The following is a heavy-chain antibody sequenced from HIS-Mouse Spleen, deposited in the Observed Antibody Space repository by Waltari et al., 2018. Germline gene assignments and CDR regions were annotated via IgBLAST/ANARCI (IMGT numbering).Heavy chain of an antibody. Sequence: QVQLVQSGAEVKKPGASVKVSCKASGYTFTSYDIHWGRQATGQGLEWMGWMNPNSGNTGYAQKFQGRVTMTRNTSISTAYMELSSLRSEDTAVYYCARWEYCSGGSCQSAFDIWGQGTMVTVSS. D-gene: IGHD2-15*01. CDR3: ARWEYCSGGSCQSAFDI. J-gene: IGHJ3*02. V-gene: IGHV1-8*01. CDR1: GYTFTSYD. CDR2: MNPNSGNT.